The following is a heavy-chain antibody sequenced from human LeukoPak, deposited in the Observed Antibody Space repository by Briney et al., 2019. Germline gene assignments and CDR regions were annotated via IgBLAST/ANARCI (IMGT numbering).Heavy chain of an antibody. CDR1: GFTFSDYY. CDR3: AKEAVAAAGRRNWFDP. CDR2: ISRNSYT. D-gene: IGHD6-13*01. Sequence: PGGSLRLSCAASGFTFSDYYMSWIRQAPGKGLEWVSYISRNSYTNYADSVKGRFTISRDNAKNSLYLQMASLRAEDTAVYYCAKEAVAAAGRRNWFDPWGQGTLVTVSS. V-gene: IGHV3-11*06. J-gene: IGHJ5*02.